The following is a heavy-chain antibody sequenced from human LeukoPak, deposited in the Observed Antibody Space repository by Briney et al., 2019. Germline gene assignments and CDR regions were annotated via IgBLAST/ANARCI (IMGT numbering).Heavy chain of an antibody. CDR2: IYSGGST. D-gene: IGHD5-24*01. CDR3: ARESKWLQLDY. Sequence: QSGGSLRLSCAASGFTVSSNYMSWVRQAPGKGLEWVSVIYSGGSTYYADSVKGRFTISRDNSKNTLYLQMNSLRAEDTAVYYCARESKWLQLDYWGQGTLVTVSS. V-gene: IGHV3-53*01. CDR1: GFTVSSNY. J-gene: IGHJ4*02.